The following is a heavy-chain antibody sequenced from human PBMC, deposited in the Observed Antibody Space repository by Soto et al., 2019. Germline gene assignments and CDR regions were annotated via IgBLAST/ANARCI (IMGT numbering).Heavy chain of an antibody. Sequence: SETLSLTCSVSGADINTYSWTWIRQPAGKGLEWIGRIYTSASINYSPSLRGRVTLSVDTSTNQVSLKLASVTAADRAVYYCARDREAGYNFYYGMDVWGQGTTVTVSS. V-gene: IGHV4-4*07. J-gene: IGHJ6*02. CDR2: IYTSASI. CDR3: ARDREAGYNFYYGMDV. D-gene: IGHD6-19*01. CDR1: GADINTYS.